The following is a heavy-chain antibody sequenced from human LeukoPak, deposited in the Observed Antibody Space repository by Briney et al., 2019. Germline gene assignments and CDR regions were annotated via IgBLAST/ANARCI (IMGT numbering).Heavy chain of an antibody. CDR3: ARAGYSSSWPTYYYYYYGMDV. J-gene: IGHJ6*02. CDR2: IKQDGSEK. D-gene: IGHD6-13*01. CDR1: GFTFSSYW. Sequence: PGGSLRLSCAASGFTFSSYWMSWVRQAPGKGLEWVANIKQDGSEKYYVDSVKGRFTISRDNAKNSLYLQMNSLGAEDTAVYYCARAGYSSSWPTYYYYYYGMDVWGQGTTVTVSS. V-gene: IGHV3-7*01.